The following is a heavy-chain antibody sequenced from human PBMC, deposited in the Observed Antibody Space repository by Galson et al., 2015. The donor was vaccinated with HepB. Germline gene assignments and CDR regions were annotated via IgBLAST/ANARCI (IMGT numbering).Heavy chain of an antibody. V-gene: IGHV1-46*01. CDR3: ARDKGDIVVVPAALNWFDP. Sequence: SVKVSCKASGYTFTSYYMHWVRQAPGQGLEWMGIINPSGGSTSYAQKFQGRVTMTRDTSTSTVYMELSSLRSEDTAVYYCARDKGDIVVVPAALNWFDPWGQGTLVTVSS. J-gene: IGHJ5*02. CDR2: INPSGGST. CDR1: GYTFTSYY. D-gene: IGHD2-2*01.